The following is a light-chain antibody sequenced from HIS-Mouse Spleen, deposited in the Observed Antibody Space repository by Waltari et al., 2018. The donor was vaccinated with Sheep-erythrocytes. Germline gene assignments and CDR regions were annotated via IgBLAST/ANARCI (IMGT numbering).Light chain of an antibody. CDR3: CSYAGSYNHV. CDR2: DVS. Sequence: QSALTQPRSVSGSPGQSGPISCTGTSSDVGGYNYVYWYQQHPGKAPKLMIYDVSKRPSGVPDRFSGSKSGNTASLTISGLQAEDEADYYCCSYAGSYNHVFATGTKVTVL. V-gene: IGLV2-11*01. CDR1: SSDVGGYNY. J-gene: IGLJ1*01.